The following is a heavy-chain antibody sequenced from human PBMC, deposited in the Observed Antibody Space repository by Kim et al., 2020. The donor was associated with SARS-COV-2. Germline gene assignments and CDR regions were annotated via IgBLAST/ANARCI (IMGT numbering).Heavy chain of an antibody. D-gene: IGHD5-18*01. CDR3: AKSGWGYGTMIDY. Sequence: GGSLRLSCAASGFTFSSYAMSWVRQAPRKGLESVSVIYRGGSSTYYADSVKGRFTISRDDSKNTLYLQMNSLRAEDTAVYYCAKSGWGYGTMIDYWGQGTLVTVSS. V-gene: IGHV3-23*03. J-gene: IGHJ4*02. CDR2: IYRGGSST. CDR1: GFTFSSYA.